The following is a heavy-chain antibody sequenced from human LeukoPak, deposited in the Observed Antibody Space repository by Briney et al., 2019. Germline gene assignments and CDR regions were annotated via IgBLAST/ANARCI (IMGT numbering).Heavy chain of an antibody. Sequence: GGSLRLSCAASGFTFSSYSMNWVRQAPGKGLEWVSYISSSSSTIYYADSVKGRFTISRDNAKYSLYLQMNSLRDEDTAVYYCARLSEPHYYYYYYMDVWGKGTTVTVSS. CDR3: ARLSEPHYYYYYYMDV. J-gene: IGHJ6*03. CDR1: GFTFSSYS. CDR2: ISSSSSTI. V-gene: IGHV3-48*02.